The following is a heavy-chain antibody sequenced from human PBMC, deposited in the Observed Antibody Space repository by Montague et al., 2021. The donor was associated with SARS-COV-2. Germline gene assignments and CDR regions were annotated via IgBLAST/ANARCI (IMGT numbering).Heavy chain of an antibody. CDR1: GGPIASGGYS. J-gene: IGHJ3*01. CDR2: IHHSGST. CDR3: AKSRITMVQGIYDSFDV. V-gene: IGHV4-30-2*01. D-gene: IGHD3-10*01. Sequence: TRSLTCAVSGGPIASGGYSWTWIRQPPGKGLQWIGYIHHSGSTYYNPSLRSRVTISVERSKKQFSLKLTSVTAADTAVYFCAKSRITMVQGIYDSFDVWGRGTVVTVSS.